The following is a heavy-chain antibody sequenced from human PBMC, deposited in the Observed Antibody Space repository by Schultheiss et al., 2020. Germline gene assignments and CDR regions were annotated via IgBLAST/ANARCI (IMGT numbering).Heavy chain of an antibody. V-gene: IGHV4-61*02. CDR3: ARDLSAAFDI. CDR2: IYTSGSA. Sequence: SETLSLTCTVSGGSISSGSYYWSWIRQPAGKGLEWIGRIYTSGSAYYNPSLKSRVTISVDTSKNQFSLKLSSVTAADTAVYYCARDLSAAFDIWGQGTMVTVSS. J-gene: IGHJ3*02. CDR1: GGSISSGSYY.